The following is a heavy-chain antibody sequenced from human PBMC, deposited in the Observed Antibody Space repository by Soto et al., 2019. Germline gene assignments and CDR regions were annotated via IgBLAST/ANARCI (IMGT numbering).Heavy chain of an antibody. Sequence: SQSLSLPCAIPGDSVSNYSATWNWSRPSPSRGLEWLGRTYYRSKWYKDYAVSVKSRITITPDTTKNPFSLQLNSLTPEDTALYYCARESSSWYKNWSVPWGQGTLVAVSS. CDR3: ARESSSWYKNWSVP. CDR2: TYYRSKWYK. V-gene: IGHV6-1*01. CDR1: GDSVSNYSAT. J-gene: IGHJ5*02. D-gene: IGHD6-13*01.